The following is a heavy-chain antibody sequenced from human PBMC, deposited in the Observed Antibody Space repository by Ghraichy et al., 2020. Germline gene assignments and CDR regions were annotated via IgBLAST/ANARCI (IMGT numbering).Heavy chain of an antibody. CDR2: IWYDGSNK. D-gene: IGHD3-16*01. Sequence: GGSLRLSCAASGFTFSSYGMHWVRQAPGKGLEWVAVIWYDGSNKYYADSVKGRFTISRDNSKNTLYLQMNSLRAEDTAVYYCARELRENGGPIYYYYYMDVWGKGTTVTVSS. CDR1: GFTFSSYG. J-gene: IGHJ6*03. V-gene: IGHV3-33*01. CDR3: ARELRENGGPIYYYYYMDV.